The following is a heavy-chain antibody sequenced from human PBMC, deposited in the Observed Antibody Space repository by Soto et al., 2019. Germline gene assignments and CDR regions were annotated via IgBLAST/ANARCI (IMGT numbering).Heavy chain of an antibody. CDR3: ARGYYDTSGYYPIDF. CDR1: GGTFNSYG. CDR2: IIPLYGTV. J-gene: IGHJ4*02. Sequence: GASVKVSCKASGGTFNSYGISWVRQAPGQGLDWMGVIIPLYGTVNYAQKFQGRVSITADKSTSTAYMDLNSLRSEDTAVYYCARGYYDTSGYYPIDFWGQGTLVTVSS. V-gene: IGHV1-69*06. D-gene: IGHD3-22*01.